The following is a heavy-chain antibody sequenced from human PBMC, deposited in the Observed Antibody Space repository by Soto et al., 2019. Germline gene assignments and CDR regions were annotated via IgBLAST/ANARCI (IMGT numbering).Heavy chain of an antibody. CDR2: IYSGGST. V-gene: IGHV3-66*01. CDR3: AGGDPDYGGQPPFDY. D-gene: IGHD4-17*01. Sequence: GGSLRLSCAASGFTFSTYSMNWGRQAPGKGLEWVSVIYSGGSTYYADSVKGRFTISRDNSKNTLYLQMNSLRAEDTAVYYCAGGDPDYGGQPPFDYCGQGTLVTVAS. J-gene: IGHJ4*02. CDR1: GFTFSTYS.